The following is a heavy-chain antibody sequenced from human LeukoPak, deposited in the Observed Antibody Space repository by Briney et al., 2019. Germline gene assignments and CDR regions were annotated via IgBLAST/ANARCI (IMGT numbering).Heavy chain of an antibody. V-gene: IGHV1-8*01. Sequence: ASVKVSCKASGYTFTSYDINWVRQATGQGLEWMGWMNPNSGNTGYAQKFQGRVTMTRNTSISTAYMELSSLRSEDTAVYYCARQDDSSGFTVDYWGQGTLVTVSS. CDR1: GYTFTSYD. CDR2: MNPNSGNT. CDR3: ARQDDSSGFTVDY. D-gene: IGHD3-22*01. J-gene: IGHJ4*02.